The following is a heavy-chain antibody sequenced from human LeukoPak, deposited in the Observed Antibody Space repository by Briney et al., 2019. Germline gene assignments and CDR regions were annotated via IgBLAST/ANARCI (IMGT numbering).Heavy chain of an antibody. CDR1: GFTVSSDY. V-gene: IGHV3-53*01. CDR3: ARHDYVEY. Sequence: GGSLRLSCAASGFTVSSDYMTWARQAPGKGLEWVSVIHTDGITHYADSVTGRFTISRDKSTNTLYLQMDSLRAEDTAVYYCARHDYVEYWGQGTLVTVSS. CDR2: IHTDGIT. J-gene: IGHJ4*02.